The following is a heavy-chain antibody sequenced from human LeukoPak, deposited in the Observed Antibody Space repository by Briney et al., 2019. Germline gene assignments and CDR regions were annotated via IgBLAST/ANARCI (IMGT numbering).Heavy chain of an antibody. V-gene: IGHV3-21*01. D-gene: IGHD6-25*01. CDR1: GFTFTSHS. CDR3: ARESSESFDI. J-gene: IGHJ3*02. Sequence: PGGSLRLSCAASGFTFTSHSMNWVRQAPGKGLEWVSSIGSRSTSIYYADSVKGRSTISRDNAKNSLYLQMNSLRAEDTAVYYCARESSESFDIWGQGTVVTVSS. CDR2: IGSRSTSI.